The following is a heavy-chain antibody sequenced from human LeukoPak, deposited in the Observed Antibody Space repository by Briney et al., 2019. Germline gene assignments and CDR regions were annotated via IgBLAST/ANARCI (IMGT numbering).Heavy chain of an antibody. V-gene: IGHV2-70*11. CDR2: IDWDDDK. CDR1: GFSLSTSGMC. D-gene: IGHD6-19*01. J-gene: IGHJ4*02. Sequence: SGPALVKPTQTLTLTCTFSGFSLSTSGMCVSWIRQPPGKALEWLARIDWDDDKYYSTSLKTRLTISKDTSKNQVVLTMTNMDPVDTATYYCARIQAYGSGWYYFDYWGQGTLVTVSS. CDR3: ARIQAYGSGWYYFDY.